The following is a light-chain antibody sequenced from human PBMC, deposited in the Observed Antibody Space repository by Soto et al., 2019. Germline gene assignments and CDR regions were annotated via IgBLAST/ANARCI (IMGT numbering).Light chain of an antibody. CDR3: QQYNTYSRT. J-gene: IGKJ1*01. Sequence: DIQMTQCPSTLSGSVGDRVTITCRASQSISSWFAWYQQKPGKAPKLLMYKASSLESGVPSTFSGSGYGTEFTLTISSMKNDDFATYYCQQYNTYSRTFGQGTKVDIK. V-gene: IGKV1-5*03. CDR1: QSISSW. CDR2: KAS.